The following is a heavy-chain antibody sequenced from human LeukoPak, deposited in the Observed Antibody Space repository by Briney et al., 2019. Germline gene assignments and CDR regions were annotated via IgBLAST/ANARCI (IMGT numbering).Heavy chain of an antibody. J-gene: IGHJ4*01. CDR2: IKSKTDGGTT. D-gene: IGHD4/OR15-4a*01. V-gene: IGHV3-15*01. CDR1: GFTFIDAW. CDR3: STLTMAY. Sequence: GGSLTVSRAASGFTFIDAWMSWVRQAPGKGLEWVGRIKSKTDGGTTDYAAPLKGRFTISRDDSKNTLYLQMNSLKTEDTAVYYCSTLTMAYWGQGTLVTASS.